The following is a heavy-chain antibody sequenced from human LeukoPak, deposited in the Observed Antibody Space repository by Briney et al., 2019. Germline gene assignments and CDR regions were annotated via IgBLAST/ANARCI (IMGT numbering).Heavy chain of an antibody. V-gene: IGHV3-30*04. CDR2: ISYDGSNK. CDR1: GFTFSSYA. D-gene: IGHD3-10*01. CDR3: AKDLMRDRWFGES. J-gene: IGHJ5*02. Sequence: GGSLRLSCAASGFTFSSYAMHWVRQAPGKGLEWVAVISYDGSNKYYADSVKGRFTISRDDYKNTLYLEVNSLRVEDTAVYYCAKDLMRDRWFGESWGQGTLVIVSS.